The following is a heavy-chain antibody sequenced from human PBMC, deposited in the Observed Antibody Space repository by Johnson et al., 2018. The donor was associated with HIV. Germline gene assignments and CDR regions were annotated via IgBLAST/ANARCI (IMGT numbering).Heavy chain of an antibody. J-gene: IGHJ3*02. CDR2: ISSRWSTI. CDR1: GFIFSDYY. V-gene: IGHV3-11*04. Sequence: QVQPVESGGGLVKPGGSLRLSCAASGFIFSDYYMSWIRQAPGKGLERVSYISSRWSTIYYADSVTGRFTISRDNSKNTLFLQMNSLRAEDTAVYYCAKDHDYGDAFDIWGQGTMVTVSS. CDR3: AKDHDYGDAFDI. D-gene: IGHD4-17*01.